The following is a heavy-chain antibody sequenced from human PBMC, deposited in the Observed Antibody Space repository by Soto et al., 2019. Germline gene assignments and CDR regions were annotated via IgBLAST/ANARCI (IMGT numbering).Heavy chain of an antibody. D-gene: IGHD5-12*01. J-gene: IGHJ6*02. CDR1: GGTFSSYA. Sequence: QVQLVQSGAEVKKPGSSVKVSCKASGGTFSSYAISWVRQAPGQGLEWMGGIIPIFGKANYAQKVQGRVTIPADESTSTAYMELSSLRSEDTAVYYCATSVAKYYYYGMDVWGQGTTVTVSS. CDR3: ATSVAKYYYYGMDV. V-gene: IGHV1-69*12. CDR2: IIPIFGKA.